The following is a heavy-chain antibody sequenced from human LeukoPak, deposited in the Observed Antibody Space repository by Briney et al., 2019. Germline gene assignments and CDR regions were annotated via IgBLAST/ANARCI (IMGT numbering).Heavy chain of an antibody. Sequence: SETLSLTCTVSGGSISSYYWSWIRQPPGKGLEWIGYIHYTGSPNYNPSLKSRVTISIDTSKNQFSLNLNSVTAADTAAYYCARHSNWNGGVDWFDPWGQGTQVTVSS. CDR1: GGSISSYY. J-gene: IGHJ5*02. CDR3: ARHSNWNGGVDWFDP. V-gene: IGHV4-59*08. CDR2: IHYTGSP. D-gene: IGHD1-20*01.